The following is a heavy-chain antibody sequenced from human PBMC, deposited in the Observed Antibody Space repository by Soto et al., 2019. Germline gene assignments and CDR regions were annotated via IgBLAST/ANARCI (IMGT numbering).Heavy chain of an antibody. CDR1: GGSFSGYY. Sequence: ASETLSLTCAVYGGSFSGYYWSWIRQPPGKGLEWIGEINHSGSTNYNPSLKSRVTISVDTSKNQFSLKLSSVTAADTAVYYCARVLVGWGSYYYYYGMDVWGQGTTVTVSS. V-gene: IGHV4-34*01. D-gene: IGHD3-16*01. CDR2: INHSGST. J-gene: IGHJ6*02. CDR3: ARVLVGWGSYYYYYGMDV.